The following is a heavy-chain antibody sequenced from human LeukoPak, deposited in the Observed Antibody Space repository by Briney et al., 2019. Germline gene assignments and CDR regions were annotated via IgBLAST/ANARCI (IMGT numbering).Heavy chain of an antibody. J-gene: IGHJ4*02. CDR2: IYHSGST. Sequence: SSETLSLTCTVSGYSISSGYYWGWIRQPPGKGLEWIGNIYHSGSTFYNPSLKSRVTISVDTSKNQFSLKLTSVTAADTAVYYCARQGRGYGGTFDSWGQGTLVTVSS. V-gene: IGHV4-38-2*02. D-gene: IGHD3-16*01. CDR3: ARQGRGYGGTFDS. CDR1: GYSISSGYY.